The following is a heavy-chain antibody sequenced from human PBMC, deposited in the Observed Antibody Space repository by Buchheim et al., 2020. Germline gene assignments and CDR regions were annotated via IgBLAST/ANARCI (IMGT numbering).Heavy chain of an antibody. J-gene: IGHJ4*02. D-gene: IGHD3-22*01. V-gene: IGHV3-30*04. CDR1: GFTFSSYA. CDR3: ARDRGYYYISYYFHY. CDR2: ISHDDVNK. Sequence: QVQLVESGGGVVQPGKSLRLSCAASGFTFSSYALHWVRQAPGKGLEWVAVISHDDVNKYYTDSVKGRFTISRDNSKNTLFLQMNSLRPEDTAVYYCARDRGYYYISYYFHYWGQGTL.